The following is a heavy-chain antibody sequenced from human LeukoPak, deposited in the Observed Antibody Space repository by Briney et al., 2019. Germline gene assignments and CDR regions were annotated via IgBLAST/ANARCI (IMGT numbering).Heavy chain of an antibody. D-gene: IGHD6-19*01. CDR1: GGSLSGYY. CDR3: ARDYSSGWYGAFDI. Sequence: SETLSLTCAVSGGSLSGYYWSWIRQPPGKGLEWIGEINHSGSTNYNPSLKSRVTISVDTSKNQFSLKLSSVTAADTAVYYCARDYSSGWYGAFDIWGQGTMVTVSS. V-gene: IGHV4-34*01. CDR2: INHSGST. J-gene: IGHJ3*02.